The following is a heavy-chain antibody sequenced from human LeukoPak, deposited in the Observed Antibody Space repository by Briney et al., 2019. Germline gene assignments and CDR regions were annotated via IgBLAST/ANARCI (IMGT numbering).Heavy chain of an antibody. CDR2: IYYSGST. Sequence: PSETLSLTCAVYGGSFSGYYWSWIRQPPGKGLEWIGYIYYSGSTYYNPSLKSRVTISVDTSKNQFSLKLSSVTAADTAVYYCARDLPNWYFDLWGRGTLVTVSS. J-gene: IGHJ2*01. CDR3: ARDLPNWYFDL. V-gene: IGHV4-30-4*01. CDR1: GGSFSGYY.